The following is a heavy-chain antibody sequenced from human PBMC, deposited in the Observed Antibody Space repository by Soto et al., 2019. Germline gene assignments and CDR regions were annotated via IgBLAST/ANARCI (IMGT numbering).Heavy chain of an antibody. CDR2: IYYSGST. V-gene: IGHV4-59*01. CDR1: GGSISSYY. D-gene: IGHD2-15*01. CDR3: AKDGGREGYFGNWFDP. Sequence: LSLTCTVSGGSISSYYWSWIRQPPGKGLEWIGYIYYSGSTNYNPSLKSRVTISVDTSKNQFSLKLSSVTAADTAVYYCAKDGGREGYFGNWFDPWGQGTLVTVSS. J-gene: IGHJ5*02.